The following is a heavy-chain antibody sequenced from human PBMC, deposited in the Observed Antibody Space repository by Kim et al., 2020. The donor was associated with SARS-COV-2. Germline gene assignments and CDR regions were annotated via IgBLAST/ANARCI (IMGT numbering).Heavy chain of an antibody. CDR3: ARQYCSGGSCYYGGGWFDP. Sequence: GESLKISCKGSGYSFTSYWISWVRQMPGKGLEWMGRIDPSDSYTNYSPSFQGHVTISADKSISTAYLQWSSLKASDTAMYYCARQYCSGGSCYYGGGWFDPWGQGTLVTVSS. V-gene: IGHV5-10-1*01. CDR1: GYSFTSYW. D-gene: IGHD2-15*01. J-gene: IGHJ5*02. CDR2: IDPSDSYT.